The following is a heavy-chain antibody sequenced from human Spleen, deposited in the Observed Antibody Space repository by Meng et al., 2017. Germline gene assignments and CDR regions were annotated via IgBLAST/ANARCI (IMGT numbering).Heavy chain of an antibody. CDR2: IGHSGIT. CDR1: GGSISTSGYY. V-gene: IGHV4-39*01. D-gene: IGHD5-18*01. Sequence: QPQLQESGPGLVKPSEALSLTCSVSGGSISTSGYYWGWIRQPPGKGLEWIGSIGHSGITYYTPSLKSRVTVSIDTSKSQFSLKLSSVTAADTAVYYCARHPSSYVDYWGQGTLVTVSS. J-gene: IGHJ4*02. CDR3: ARHPSSYVDY.